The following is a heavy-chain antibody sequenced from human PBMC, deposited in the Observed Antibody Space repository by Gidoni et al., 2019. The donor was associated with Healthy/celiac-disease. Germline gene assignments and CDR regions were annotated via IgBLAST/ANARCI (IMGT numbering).Heavy chain of an antibody. Sequence: EVQLVASGGGLVQPGGSLRLSCAASGFTFRRYWISWVRQAPGKGLEWVVNIKQDGSEKYYVDSVKGRFTRSRDNAKNSLYLQMNSLRAEDTAVYYCARDLKDTAMVSDYWGPGNPGHRLL. CDR3: ARDLKDTAMVSDY. J-gene: IGHJ4*02. V-gene: IGHV3-7*01. CDR1: GFTFRRYW. CDR2: IKQDGSEK. D-gene: IGHD5-18*01.